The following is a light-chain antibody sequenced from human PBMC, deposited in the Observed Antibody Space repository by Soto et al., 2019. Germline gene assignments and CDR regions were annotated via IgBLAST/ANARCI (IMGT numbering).Light chain of an antibody. J-gene: IGKJ4*01. CDR1: QSVSSSY. CDR2: GAS. CDR3: QQYGSSPLT. V-gene: IGKV3-20*01. Sequence: EIVLTQSPGTLSLSPGERATLSCRASQSVSSSYLAWYQQKPGQAPRLLIYGASIRATGIPDRFSGSGSGTDFTLSISRLEPEDFAVYYCQQYGSSPLTFGGETKVEIK.